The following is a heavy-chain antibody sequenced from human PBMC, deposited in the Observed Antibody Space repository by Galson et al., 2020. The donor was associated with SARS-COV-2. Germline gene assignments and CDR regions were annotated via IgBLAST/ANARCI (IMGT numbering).Heavy chain of an antibody. D-gene: IGHD3-9*01. V-gene: IGHV2-5*01. CDR3: VHTRAYYDVLIAYAYFGGFDP. CDR1: GVSLSTRGVG. CDR2: IYWNDAQ. Sequence: SGPTLVKPTQPLTLTCTFSGVSLSTRGVGVGWIRQPPGKALEWVALIYWNDAQRYSPSLKDRHTITRDTSRNQVVLTMTDMDPVDSATYYCVHTRAYYDVLIAYAYFGGFDPWGQGTLVTVSS. J-gene: IGHJ5*02.